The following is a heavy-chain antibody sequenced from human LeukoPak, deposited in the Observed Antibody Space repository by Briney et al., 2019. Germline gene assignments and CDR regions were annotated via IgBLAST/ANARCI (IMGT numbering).Heavy chain of an antibody. V-gene: IGHV3-30*02. D-gene: IGHD2-2*02. CDR1: GFTFSSYV. Sequence: PGGSLRLSCAASGFTFSSYVMHWGRQAPGKGLEGVAFIRYDGSNKYYADSLKGRFTISRDNSKNTLNLQMNSLRAEDTAVYYCAKALKGYCSSTSYYTGIDYWGQGTLVTVSS. CDR3: AKALKGYCSSTSYYTGIDY. CDR2: IRYDGSNK. J-gene: IGHJ4*02.